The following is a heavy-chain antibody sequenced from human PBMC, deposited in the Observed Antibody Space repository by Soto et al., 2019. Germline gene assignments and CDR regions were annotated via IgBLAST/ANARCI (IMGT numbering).Heavy chain of an antibody. CDR2: ISYDERTT. V-gene: IGHV3-74*01. Sequence: GGSLRLSCAASGFTFSRYWMHWVRQAPGKGLVWVSRISYDERTTDYADSVKGRFTISRDSAKNTLYLQMNSLSAEDTAVYFCARGGANTAMAHDYWGQGTLVTVSS. J-gene: IGHJ4*02. D-gene: IGHD5-18*01. CDR3: ARGGANTAMAHDY. CDR1: GFTFSRYW.